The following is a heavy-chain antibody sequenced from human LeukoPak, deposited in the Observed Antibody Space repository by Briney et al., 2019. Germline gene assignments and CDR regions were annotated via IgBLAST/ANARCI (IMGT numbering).Heavy chain of an antibody. J-gene: IGHJ4*02. Sequence: PGRSLGLSCAASGFTFSSYTMHWARQAPGKGLEWVAIISYDGSNKYYADSVKGRFTISRDNSKNTLYLQMNSLRAEDTAVYYCARDGCSGGNCHNFRYWGQGTLVTVSS. V-gene: IGHV3-30-3*01. CDR3: ARDGCSGGNCHNFRY. D-gene: IGHD2-15*01. CDR2: ISYDGSNK. CDR1: GFTFSSYT.